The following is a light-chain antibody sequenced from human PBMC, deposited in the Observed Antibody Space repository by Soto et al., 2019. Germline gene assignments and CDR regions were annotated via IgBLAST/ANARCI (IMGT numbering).Light chain of an antibody. CDR1: QSVSSNS. CDR3: QQYGGSPPYT. V-gene: IGKV3-20*01. Sequence: IVLTQSPGTLSLSPGERATLSCRASQSVSSNSFAWYQQKPGQAPRLLIYGTSSRATGIPDRFSGSGSGTDFTRTITRLDPEDFAVYYCQQYGGSPPYTFGQGTKLEIK. CDR2: GTS. J-gene: IGKJ2*01.